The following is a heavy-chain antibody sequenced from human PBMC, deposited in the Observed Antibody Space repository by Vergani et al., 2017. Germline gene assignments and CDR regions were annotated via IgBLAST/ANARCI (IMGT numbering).Heavy chain of an antibody. V-gene: IGHV3-11*06. CDR3: ARVACSGGSCYSGVGNWFDP. D-gene: IGHD2-15*01. J-gene: IGHJ5*02. CDR2: ISRSSSYT. CDR1: GFTFSDYY. Sequence: QVQLVESGGGLVKPGGSLRLSCAASGFTFSDYYMSWIRQAPGKGLEWVSYISRSSSYTNYADSVKGRFTIARDNAKNSLYLQMNSLRAEDTAVYYCARVACSGGSCYSGVGNWFDPWGQGTLVTVSS.